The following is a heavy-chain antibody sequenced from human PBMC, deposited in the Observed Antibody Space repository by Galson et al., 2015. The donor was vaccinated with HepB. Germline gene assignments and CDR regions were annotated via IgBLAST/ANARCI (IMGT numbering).Heavy chain of an antibody. D-gene: IGHD5-18*01. CDR2: IDPSDSYT. V-gene: IGHV5-10-1*01. CDR3: ARRVIEGLVDTNYYGMDV. J-gene: IGHJ6*02. CDR1: GYSFTSYW. Sequence: QSGAEVKKPGESLRISCKGSGYSFTSYWITWVRQMPGKGLEWMGRIDPSDSYTNYSPSFQGHVTISADKSISTAYLQWSSLKASDTAMYYCARRVIEGLVDTNYYGMDVWGQGTTVTVSS.